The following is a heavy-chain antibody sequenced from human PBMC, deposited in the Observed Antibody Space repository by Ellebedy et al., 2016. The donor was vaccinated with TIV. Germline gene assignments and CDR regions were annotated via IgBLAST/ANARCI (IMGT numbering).Heavy chain of an antibody. Sequence: MPSETLSLTCAVYGGSFSGYYWSWIRQPPGKGLEWIGSIYYSGSTYYNPSLKSRVTISVETSKHQFSLKLSSVTAADTAVYYCARRITMFLDAFDIWGQGTMVTVSS. CDR2: IYYSGST. CDR3: ARRITMFLDAFDI. V-gene: IGHV4-34*01. D-gene: IGHD3-10*02. J-gene: IGHJ3*02. CDR1: GGSFSGYY.